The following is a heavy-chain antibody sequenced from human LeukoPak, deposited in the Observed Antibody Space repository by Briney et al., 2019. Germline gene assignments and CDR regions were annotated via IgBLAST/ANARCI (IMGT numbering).Heavy chain of an antibody. CDR1: GFTFSSYG. CDR2: ISYDGSNK. D-gene: IGHD6-19*01. J-gene: IGHJ6*02. Sequence: GGSLRLSCAASGFTFSSYGMHWVRQAPGKGLEWVAVISYDGSNKDYADPVKGRFTISRDNSKNTVYLQMNSLRTEDTAVYYCAKAAVADRYYYYGIDVWGQGTTVTVSS. CDR3: AKAAVADRYYYYGIDV. V-gene: IGHV3-30*18.